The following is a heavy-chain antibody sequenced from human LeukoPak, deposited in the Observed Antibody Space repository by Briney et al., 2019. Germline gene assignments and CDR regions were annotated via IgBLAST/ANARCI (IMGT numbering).Heavy chain of an antibody. Sequence: SETLSLTCAVYGGSFSGYYWSWIRQPPGKGLEWIGEINHSGSIYYNPSLESRVTISLDTSKNQFSLELSSVTAADTAVYYCATGNRWEVLLGYWGQGTLVTVSS. D-gene: IGHD1-26*01. J-gene: IGHJ4*02. CDR2: INHSGSI. V-gene: IGHV4-34*09. CDR1: GGSFSGYY. CDR3: ATGNRWEVLLGY.